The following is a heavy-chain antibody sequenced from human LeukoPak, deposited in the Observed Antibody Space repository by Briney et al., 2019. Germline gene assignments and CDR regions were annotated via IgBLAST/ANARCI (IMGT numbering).Heavy chain of an antibody. Sequence: PSETLSLTCAVYGGSFSGYYWSWIRQPPGKGLEWIGEINHSGSTNYNPSLKSRVTISVDTSKNQFSLKLSSVTAADTAVYYCARENGSSGYYYDAAFYIWGQGTMVTVSS. V-gene: IGHV4-34*01. CDR3: ARENGSSGYYYDAAFYI. CDR2: INHSGST. D-gene: IGHD3-22*01. CDR1: GGSFSGYY. J-gene: IGHJ3*02.